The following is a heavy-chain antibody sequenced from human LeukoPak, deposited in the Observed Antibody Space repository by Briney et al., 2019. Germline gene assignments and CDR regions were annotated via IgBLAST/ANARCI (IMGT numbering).Heavy chain of an antibody. Sequence: PSETLSLTCTLSGRSFSISTHYWGWTRHPPGKGLEWIGSMYYSGSTYHNQSLKTRVTISVDTSKNQFSLKVTSVTAADTAVYYCARQYYDSSGYYPWYFDYWGQGTLVTVSS. CDR3: ARQYYDSSGYYPWYFDY. CDR2: MYYSGST. J-gene: IGHJ4*02. V-gene: IGHV4-39*01. D-gene: IGHD3-22*01. CDR1: GRSFSISTHY.